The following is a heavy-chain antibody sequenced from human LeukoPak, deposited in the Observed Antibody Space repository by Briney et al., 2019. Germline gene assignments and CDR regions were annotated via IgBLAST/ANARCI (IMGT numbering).Heavy chain of an antibody. CDR2: ISAYNGNT. CDR1: GYTFTSYG. V-gene: IGHV1-18*01. CDR3: ARHPAGLNAFDI. D-gene: IGHD2-8*01. J-gene: IGHJ3*02. Sequence: ASVKVSCKASGYTFTSYGISWVRQAPGQGLEWMGWISAYNGNTNYAQKLQGRVTMTTDTSTSTAYMKLRSLRSDDTAVYYCARHPAGLNAFDIWGQGTMVTVSS.